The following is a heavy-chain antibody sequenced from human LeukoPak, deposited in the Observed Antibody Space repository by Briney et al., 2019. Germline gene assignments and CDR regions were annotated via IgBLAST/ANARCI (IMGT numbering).Heavy chain of an antibody. CDR1: GGSISSYY. Sequence: SKTLSLTCTVSGGSISSYYWSWIRQPAGKGLEWIGRIYTSGSTNYNPSLKSRVTMSVDTSKNQFSLKLSSVTAADTAVYYCARGAIFGVVIKRMGDYFDYWGQGTLVTVSS. D-gene: IGHD3-3*01. CDR2: IYTSGST. CDR3: ARGAIFGVVIKRMGDYFDY. J-gene: IGHJ4*02. V-gene: IGHV4-4*07.